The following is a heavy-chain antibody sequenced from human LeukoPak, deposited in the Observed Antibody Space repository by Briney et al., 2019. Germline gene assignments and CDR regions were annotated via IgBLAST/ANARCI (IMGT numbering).Heavy chain of an antibody. J-gene: IGHJ6*02. CDR3: ARVGYCGGDCYSEYYYGMDV. CDR1: GFTFDEYG. V-gene: IGHV3-20*01. D-gene: IGHD2-21*02. CDR2: INWNGGST. Sequence: GGSLRLSCAASGFTFDEYGMSWVRQAPGKGLEWVSAINWNGGSTGYADSVKGRFTISRDNAKNSLYLPMNSLRAEDTALYPCARVGYCGGDCYSEYYYGMDVWGQGTTVTVSS.